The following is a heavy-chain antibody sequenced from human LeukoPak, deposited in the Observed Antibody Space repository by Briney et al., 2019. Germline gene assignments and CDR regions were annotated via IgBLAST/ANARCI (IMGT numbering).Heavy chain of an antibody. V-gene: IGHV4-34*01. CDR2: INHSGST. CDR3: ARGVAGLNDFWSGYSSYYYYYMDV. Sequence: PSETLSLTCAVYGGSFSGYYWSWIRQPPGKGLEWIGEINHSGSTNYNPSLKSRVTISVDTSKNQLSLKLSSVTAADTAVYYCARGVAGLNDFWSGYSSYYYYYMDVWGKGTTVTVSS. J-gene: IGHJ6*03. D-gene: IGHD3-3*01. CDR1: GGSFSGYY.